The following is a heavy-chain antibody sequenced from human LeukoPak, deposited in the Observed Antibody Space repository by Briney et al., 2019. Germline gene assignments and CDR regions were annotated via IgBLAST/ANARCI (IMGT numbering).Heavy chain of an antibody. Sequence: ASVKVSCKASGYTFTSYGISWVRQAPGQGLKWMGWISAYNGNTNYAQKLQGRVTMTTDTSTSTAYMELRSLRSDDTAVYYCARGRDYDYVWGRKGAFDIWGQGTMVTVSS. J-gene: IGHJ3*02. D-gene: IGHD3-16*01. CDR3: ARGRDYDYVWGRKGAFDI. CDR2: ISAYNGNT. CDR1: GYTFTSYG. V-gene: IGHV1-18*01.